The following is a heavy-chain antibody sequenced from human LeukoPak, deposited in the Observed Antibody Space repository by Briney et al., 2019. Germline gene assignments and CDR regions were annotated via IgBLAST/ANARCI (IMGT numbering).Heavy chain of an antibody. CDR3: AKPGSSSWYGRYYFDY. Sequence: PGASLRLSCAASGFTFSSYAMSWVRQAPGKGLEWVSAISGSSGSTYYADSVKGRFTISRDNSKNTLYLQMNSLRAEDTAVYYCAKPGSSSWYGRYYFDYWGQGTLVTVSS. CDR2: ISGSSGST. CDR1: GFTFSSYA. D-gene: IGHD6-13*01. J-gene: IGHJ4*02. V-gene: IGHV3-23*01.